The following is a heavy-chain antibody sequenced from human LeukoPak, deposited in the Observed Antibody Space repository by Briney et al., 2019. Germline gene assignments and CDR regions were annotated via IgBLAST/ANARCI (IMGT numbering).Heavy chain of an antibody. J-gene: IGHJ4*02. V-gene: IGHV3-30*04. CDR2: ISNDGRDK. D-gene: IGHD3-10*01. CDR3: ARDYGTGSFLLGY. Sequence: GRSLRLSCAASGFMFSSYTLHWVRQAPGKGLEWVALISNDGRDKYYADSVKGRFTISRDNSKNTLYLQMNSLKTEDTAVYYCARDYGTGSFLLGYWGQGTLVTVSS. CDR1: GFMFSSYT.